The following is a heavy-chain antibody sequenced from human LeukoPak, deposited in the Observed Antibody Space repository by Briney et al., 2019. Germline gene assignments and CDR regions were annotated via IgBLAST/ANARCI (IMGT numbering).Heavy chain of an antibody. Sequence: GGSLRLSCVASGFTLSNYAVSWVRQAPGKGLQWVSSLGISGDYAWYAGSVKGRFTISRGSSKNTLYLQMNRLGAEDTAIYYCARGGGGNSDFLTTYTGASLSFDYWGQGALVTVSS. CDR2: LGISGDYA. J-gene: IGHJ4*02. CDR3: ARGGGGNSDFLTTYTGASLSFDY. V-gene: IGHV3-23*01. CDR1: GFTLSNYA. D-gene: IGHD3-9*01.